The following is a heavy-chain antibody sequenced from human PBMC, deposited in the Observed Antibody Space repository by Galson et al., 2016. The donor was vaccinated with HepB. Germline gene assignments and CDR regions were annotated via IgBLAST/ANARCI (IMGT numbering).Heavy chain of an antibody. J-gene: IGHJ2*01. D-gene: IGHD2-2*01. Sequence: SVKVSCKASRGPFSTYALSWVRQAPGQGLEWMGGIIPIIGTASYAQKFQGRVTIIADESTSTRYMELSSLRVDDTAVYYCAKWESPAIKDYWYFDLWGLGTLVTVSS. V-gene: IGHV1-69*13. CDR2: IIPIIGTA. CDR1: RGPFSTYA. CDR3: AKWESPAIKDYWYFDL.